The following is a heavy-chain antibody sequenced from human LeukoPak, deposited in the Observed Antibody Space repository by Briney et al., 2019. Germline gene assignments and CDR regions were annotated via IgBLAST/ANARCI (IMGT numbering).Heavy chain of an antibody. V-gene: IGHV1-69*05. Sequence: SVKVSCKASGGTFSSYAISWVRQAPGQGLEWMGGIIPIFGTANYAQKFQGRVTITTDESTSTAYMELSSLRSEDTALYYCAREDYGGNSEYFQHWGQGTLVTVSS. J-gene: IGHJ1*01. CDR2: IIPIFGTA. CDR1: GGTFSSYA. D-gene: IGHD4-23*01. CDR3: AREDYGGNSEYFQH.